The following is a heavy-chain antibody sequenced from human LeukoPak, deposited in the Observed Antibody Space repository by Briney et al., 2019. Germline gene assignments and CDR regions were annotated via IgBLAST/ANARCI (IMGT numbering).Heavy chain of an antibody. CDR1: GGSFSGYY. CDR2: INHSGST. CDR3: ARSTVAARLWFDP. J-gene: IGHJ5*02. V-gene: IGHV4-34*01. Sequence: SETLSLTCAVYGGSFSGYYWSWIRQPPGKGLEWIGEINHSGSTNYDPSLKSRVTISVDTSKNQFTLKLSSVTAADTAVYYCARSTVAARLWFDPWGQGTLVTVSS. D-gene: IGHD6-6*01.